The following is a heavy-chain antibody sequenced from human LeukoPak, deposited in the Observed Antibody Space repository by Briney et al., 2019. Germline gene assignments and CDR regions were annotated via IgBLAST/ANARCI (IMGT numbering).Heavy chain of an antibody. CDR2: ISGGTT. J-gene: IGHJ4*02. CDR3: SRGSGWLSVY. Sequence: PGGSLRLSCTASGFTFGDYLMSWFRQAPGKGLEWIGFISGGTTEYAASVKGRFTISRDDSTSLAYLQMNSLTTEDTAVYYCSRGSGWLSVYWGQGTLVTVSS. D-gene: IGHD6-19*01. V-gene: IGHV3-49*03. CDR1: GFTFGDYL.